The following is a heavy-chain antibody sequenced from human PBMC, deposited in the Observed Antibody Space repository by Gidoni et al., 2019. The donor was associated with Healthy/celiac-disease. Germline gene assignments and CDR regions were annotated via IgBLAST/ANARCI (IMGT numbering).Heavy chain of an antibody. J-gene: IGHJ2*01. CDR1: GFTFSNAW. Sequence: EVQLVESGGGLVKPGGSLSLSCAASGFTFSNAWMSWVRQDPGKGLEWVGRIKSKTDGGTTDYAAPVKGRFTISRDDSKNTLYLQMNSLKTEDTAVYYCTTEASSGWYWYFDLWGRGTLVTVSS. CDR2: IKSKTDGGTT. CDR3: TTEASSGWYWYFDL. V-gene: IGHV3-15*01. D-gene: IGHD6-19*01.